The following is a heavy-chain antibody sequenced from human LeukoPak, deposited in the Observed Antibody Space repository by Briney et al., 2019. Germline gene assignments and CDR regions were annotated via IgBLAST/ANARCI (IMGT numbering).Heavy chain of an antibody. CDR1: GYTFTSYA. CDR2: INTNTGNP. CDR3: ASPVLRYFDWLGGAFDI. V-gene: IGHV7-4-1*02. D-gene: IGHD3-9*01. Sequence: ASVKVSCKASGYTFTSYAMNWVRQAPGQGLEWMGWINTNTGNPTYAQGFTGRFVFSLDTSVSTAYLQISSLKAEDTAVYYCASPVLRYFDWLGGAFDIWGQGTMVTVPS. J-gene: IGHJ3*02.